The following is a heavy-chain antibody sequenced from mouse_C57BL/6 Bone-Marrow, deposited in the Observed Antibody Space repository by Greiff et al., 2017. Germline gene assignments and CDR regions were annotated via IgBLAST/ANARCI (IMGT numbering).Heavy chain of an antibody. CDR3: ASLLYDYEGGYYLDY. Sequence: DVKLVESGGGLVQPGGSLSLSCAASGFTFTDYYMSWVRQPPGKALEWLGFIRNKANGYTTEYSASVKGRFTISRDHSQSLLYLQMNALRAEDSATYYGASLLYDYEGGYYLDYWGQGTTLTVAS. V-gene: IGHV7-3*01. CDR1: GFTFTDYY. D-gene: IGHD2-4*01. J-gene: IGHJ2*01. CDR2: IRNKANGYTT.